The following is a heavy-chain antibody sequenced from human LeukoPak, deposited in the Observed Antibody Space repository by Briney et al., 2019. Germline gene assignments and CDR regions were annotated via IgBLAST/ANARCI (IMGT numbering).Heavy chain of an antibody. Sequence: GGSLRLSCAASGFTFSSYAMSWVRQAPGKGLVWVSRINTDGSSTNYADSVKGRFTISRDNAKNTLYLQMNSLRGEDTAVYYCARGYLGIDYWGQGTLVTVSS. J-gene: IGHJ4*02. CDR2: INTDGSST. D-gene: IGHD1-26*01. CDR3: ARGYLGIDY. V-gene: IGHV3-74*01. CDR1: GFTFSSYA.